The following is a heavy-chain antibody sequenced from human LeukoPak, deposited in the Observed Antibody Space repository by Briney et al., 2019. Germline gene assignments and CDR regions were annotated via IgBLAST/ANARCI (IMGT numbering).Heavy chain of an antibody. V-gene: IGHV4-39*06. CDR3: ARVFLEWLWEKDDY. J-gene: IGHJ4*02. CDR1: GGSISSSSYY. Sequence: SETLSLTCSVSGGSISSSSYYCGWIRQPPGKGLEWIGSSYYSGSTYYNRALKSRVTISVERSKNQFPLKLSSVTAADTAVYYCARVFLEWLWEKDDYWGQGTLVTVSS. CDR2: SYYSGST. D-gene: IGHD3-3*01.